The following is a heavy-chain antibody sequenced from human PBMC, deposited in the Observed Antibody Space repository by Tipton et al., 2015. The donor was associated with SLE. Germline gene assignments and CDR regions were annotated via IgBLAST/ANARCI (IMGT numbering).Heavy chain of an antibody. V-gene: IGHV4-59*01. CDR2: IYYSGST. CDR3: ARGRGYYDSSGSEGYFQH. CDR1: GFTFSSYW. J-gene: IGHJ1*01. Sequence: LRLSCAASGFTFSSYWMSWVRQAPGKGLEWIGYIYYSGSTNYNPSLKSRVTISVDTSKNQFSLKLSSVTAADTAVYYCARGRGYYDSSGSEGYFQHWGQGTLVTVSS. D-gene: IGHD3-22*01.